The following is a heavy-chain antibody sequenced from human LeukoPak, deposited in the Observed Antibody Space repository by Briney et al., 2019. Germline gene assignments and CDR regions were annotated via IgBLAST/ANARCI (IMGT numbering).Heavy chain of an antibody. Sequence: GGSLRLSCAASGFTFSSYGMHWVRQAPGKGLEWVSSISSSSSYIYYADSVKGRFTISRDNAKNSLYLQMNSLRAEDTAVYYCARWDIAVAGTIDYWGQGTLVTVSS. D-gene: IGHD6-19*01. CDR3: ARWDIAVAGTIDY. CDR2: ISSSSSYI. V-gene: IGHV3-21*01. CDR1: GFTFSSYG. J-gene: IGHJ4*02.